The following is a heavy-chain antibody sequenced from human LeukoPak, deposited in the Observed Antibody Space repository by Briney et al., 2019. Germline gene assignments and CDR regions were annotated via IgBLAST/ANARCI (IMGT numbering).Heavy chain of an antibody. D-gene: IGHD6-19*01. CDR2: IYYSGST. J-gene: IGHJ5*02. CDR3: ATLPYSSGWHTWSS. CDR1: GGSISSYY. Sequence: SETLSLTCTVSGGSISSYYWSWIRQPPGKGLEWIGYIYYSGSTNYNPSLKSRVTISVDTSKNQFSLKLSSVTAADTAVYYCATLPYSSGWHTWSSWGQGTLVTVSS. V-gene: IGHV4-59*01.